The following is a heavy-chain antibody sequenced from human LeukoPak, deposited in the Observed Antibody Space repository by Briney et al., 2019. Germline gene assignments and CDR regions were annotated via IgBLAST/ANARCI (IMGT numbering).Heavy chain of an antibody. Sequence: SETLSLTCTVSGGSISTYYWSWIRQPPGKGLEWIGYVYYSGSTNYNPSLKSRVTMSIDTSKNHFSLKLTSVTAADTATYYCARETSLAGFASGLGFNYWGQGILVSVSS. CDR2: VYYSGST. J-gene: IGHJ4*02. CDR3: ARETSLAGFASGLGFNY. D-gene: IGHD6-19*01. CDR1: GGSISTYY. V-gene: IGHV4-59*01.